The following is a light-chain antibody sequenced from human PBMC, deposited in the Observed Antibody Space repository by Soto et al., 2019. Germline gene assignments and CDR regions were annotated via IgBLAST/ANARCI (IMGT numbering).Light chain of an antibody. CDR1: QSILYSSTNRNY. CDR3: QTCYHSPLT. CDR2: WAS. Sequence: DIVLTQSPVSLAVSLGERATITCKSSQSILYSSTNRNYLAWYQQKPGQPPKLLISWASTRESGVPDXFRGSGSGTDFTLTTNTPQAEDCAVYYRQTCYHSPLTFGGGKKM. V-gene: IGKV4-1*01. J-gene: IGKJ4*01.